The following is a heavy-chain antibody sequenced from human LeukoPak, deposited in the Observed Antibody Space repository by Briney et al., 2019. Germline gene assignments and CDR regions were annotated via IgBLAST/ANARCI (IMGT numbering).Heavy chain of an antibody. CDR2: IKQDGSEK. CDR3: ARVGPVMTPGCLRY. Sequence: GGSLRLSCAASGFTFSSYWMSWLRQAPGKGLEGVANIKQDGSEKYYVDSAKGRFTISRDNAKNSLYLQMNSLRAEDTAVYYCARVGPVMTPGCLRYWGQGTLVTVSS. CDR1: GFTFSSYW. D-gene: IGHD2-15*01. J-gene: IGHJ4*02. V-gene: IGHV3-7*01.